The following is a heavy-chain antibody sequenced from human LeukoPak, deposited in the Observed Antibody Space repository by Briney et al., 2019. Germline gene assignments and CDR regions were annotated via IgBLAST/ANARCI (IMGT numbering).Heavy chain of an antibody. D-gene: IGHD3-3*01. V-gene: IGHV3-21*01. CDR2: ISSSSSYI. J-gene: IGHJ6*02. Sequence: GGSLRLSCAASGFTFSSYSMNWVRQAPGKGLEWVSSISSSSSYIYYADSVKGRFTISRDNSKNTLYLQMNSLRAEDTAVYYCARVPGDFWSSWARPNLYGMDVWGQGTTVTVSS. CDR1: GFTFSSYS. CDR3: ARVPGDFWSSWARPNLYGMDV.